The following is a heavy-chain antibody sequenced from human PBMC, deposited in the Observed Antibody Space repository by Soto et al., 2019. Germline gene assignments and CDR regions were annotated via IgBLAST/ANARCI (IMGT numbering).Heavy chain of an antibody. D-gene: IGHD2-15*01. J-gene: IGHJ6*04. CDR1: GYTFISHG. CDR2: ISGKNGNT. CDR3: ARVSSSIVVVPDYGMDV. V-gene: IGHV1-18*04. Sequence: QVQLVQSGVEVKKPGASVKVSCKASGYTFISHGISWVRQAPGQGLEWMGWISGKNGNTNYAQKLQGRVTLTTDTSTSTAYMELRSLRSDDTAVYYCARVSSSIVVVPDYGMDVWGTVTTGTVSS.